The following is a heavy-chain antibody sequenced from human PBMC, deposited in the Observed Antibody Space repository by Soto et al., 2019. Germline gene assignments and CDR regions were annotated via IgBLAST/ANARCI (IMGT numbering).Heavy chain of an antibody. CDR1: GGTFSSYA. Sequence: SVKVSCKASGGTFSSYAISWVRQAPGQGLEWMGGIIPIFGTANYAQKFQGRVTITADESTSTAYMELSSLRSEDTAVYYCARDIAAAGTPGYDAFDIWGQGTMVTVSS. D-gene: IGHD6-13*01. J-gene: IGHJ3*02. CDR2: IIPIFGTA. V-gene: IGHV1-69*13. CDR3: ARDIAAAGTPGYDAFDI.